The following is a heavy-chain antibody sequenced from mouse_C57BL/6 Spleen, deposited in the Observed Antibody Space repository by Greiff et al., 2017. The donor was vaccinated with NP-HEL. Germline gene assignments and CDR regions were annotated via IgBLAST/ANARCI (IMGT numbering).Heavy chain of an antibody. J-gene: IGHJ4*01. Sequence: QVTLKVSGPGILQSSQTLSLTCSFSGFSLSTSGMGVSWIRQPSGKGLEWLAHIYWDDDKRYNPSLKSRLTISKDTSRNQVFLKITRVDTADTATYYCARSPPYYGSSRYAMDYWGQGTSVTVSS. V-gene: IGHV8-12*01. D-gene: IGHD1-1*01. CDR1: GFSLSTSGMG. CDR2: IYWDDDK. CDR3: ARSPPYYGSSRYAMDY.